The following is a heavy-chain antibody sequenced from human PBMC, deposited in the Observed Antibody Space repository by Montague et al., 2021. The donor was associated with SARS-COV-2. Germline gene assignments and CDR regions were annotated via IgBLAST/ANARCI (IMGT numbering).Heavy chain of an antibody. V-gene: IGHV4-39*01. Sequence: SETLSLTCTVSGGSITSGSFYWGWVRQPPGKGREWIGNIYYSGTTYYNPSLKSRVTISVDTSKNQFFLKLSSVTAADTAIYYCARHYRGGYYGLGSYFPDFWGQGTLITVPS. D-gene: IGHD3-10*01. CDR1: GGSITSGSFY. J-gene: IGHJ4*02. CDR2: IYYSGTT. CDR3: ARHYRGGYYGLGSYFPDF.